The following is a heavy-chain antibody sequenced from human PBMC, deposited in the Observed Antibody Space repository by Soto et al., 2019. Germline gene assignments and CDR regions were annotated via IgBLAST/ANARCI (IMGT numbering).Heavy chain of an antibody. CDR2: INHSGST. CDR3: ARIGRDSRGP. J-gene: IGHJ5*02. D-gene: IGHD6-13*01. Sequence: SETLSLTCAVYGGSFSGYYWSWIRQPPGKGLEWIGEINHSGSTNYNPSLKSRVTISVDTSKNQFSLKLSSVTAADTAVYYCARIGRDSRGPWGQGTLVTVSS. V-gene: IGHV4-34*01. CDR1: GGSFSGYY.